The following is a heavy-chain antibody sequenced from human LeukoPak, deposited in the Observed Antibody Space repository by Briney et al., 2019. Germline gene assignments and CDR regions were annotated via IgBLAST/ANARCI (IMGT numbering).Heavy chain of an antibody. CDR2: ISWNSGSI. Sequence: GGSLRLSCAASGFTFDDYAMHWVRQAPGKGLEWVSGISWNSGSIGYADSVKGRFTISRDNAKNSLYLQMNGLRAEDTAVYYCARGATYYDFWSGLKISDYWGQGTLVTVSS. D-gene: IGHD3-3*01. J-gene: IGHJ4*02. CDR3: ARGATYYDFWSGLKISDY. CDR1: GFTFDDYA. V-gene: IGHV3-9*01.